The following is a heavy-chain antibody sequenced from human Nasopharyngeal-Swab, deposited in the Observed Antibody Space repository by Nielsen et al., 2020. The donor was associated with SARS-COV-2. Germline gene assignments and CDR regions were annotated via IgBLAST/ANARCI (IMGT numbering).Heavy chain of an antibody. V-gene: IGHV5-51*01. CDR3: ARCGGDCYHDAFDI. CDR2: IYPGDSDT. Sequence: VSRMGSLYSFTNYWFDWVRQMPGKGLEWMGIIYPGDSDTRYSPSFQGQVTISADKSISTAYLQWSSLKASDTAMYYCARCGGDCYHDAFDIWGQGTMVTVSS. CDR1: LYSFTNYW. J-gene: IGHJ3*02. D-gene: IGHD2-21*02.